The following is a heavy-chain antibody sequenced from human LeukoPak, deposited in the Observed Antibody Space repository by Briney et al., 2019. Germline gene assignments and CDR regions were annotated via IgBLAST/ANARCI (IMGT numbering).Heavy chain of an antibody. D-gene: IGHD3-22*01. Sequence: PGGSLRLSCAASGFTFDDYGMSWVRQAPGKGLEWVSGINWNGGSTGYADSVKGRFAISRDNAKNSLYLQMNSLRAEDTALYYCARGRGITMIAHFDYWGQGTLVTVSS. CDR3: ARGRGITMIAHFDY. J-gene: IGHJ4*02. CDR2: INWNGGST. V-gene: IGHV3-20*04. CDR1: GFTFDDYG.